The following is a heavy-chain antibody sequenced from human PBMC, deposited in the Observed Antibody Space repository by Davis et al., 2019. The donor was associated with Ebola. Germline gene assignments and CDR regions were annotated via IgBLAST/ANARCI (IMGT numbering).Heavy chain of an antibody. Sequence: GESLKISCAASGFTFSSYGMHWVRQAPGKGLEWVADIKQDGSETYYVEPVEGRFTISRDNTKNSLYLQMNSLRVEDTAVYYCVRDRDYWVHSYMDVWGNGTTVIVSS. CDR1: GFTFSSYG. J-gene: IGHJ6*03. CDR2: IKQDGSET. CDR3: VRDRDYWVHSYMDV. D-gene: IGHD2-8*02. V-gene: IGHV3-7*03.